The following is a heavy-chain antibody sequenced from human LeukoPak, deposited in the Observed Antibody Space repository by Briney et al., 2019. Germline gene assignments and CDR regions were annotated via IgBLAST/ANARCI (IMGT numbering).Heavy chain of an antibody. CDR3: ARHIPVIWSSGYYYGMDV. Sequence: PSETLSLTCTVSGGSITTHYWSWIRQPAGREVEWIGRVYNTGSTKYNPSLESRVTMSVDTSSNRFSLRLRSVTAADTAVYYCARHIPVIWSSGYYYGMDVWGQGTTVTVSS. V-gene: IGHV4-4*07. J-gene: IGHJ6*02. CDR2: VYNTGST. D-gene: IGHD3-3*01. CDR1: GGSITTHY.